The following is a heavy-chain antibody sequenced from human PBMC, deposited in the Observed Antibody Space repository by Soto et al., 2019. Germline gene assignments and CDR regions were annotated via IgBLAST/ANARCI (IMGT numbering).Heavy chain of an antibody. V-gene: IGHV1-2*02. D-gene: IGHD1-1*01. CDR3: ARGRDAASQFSSTHGMDV. CDR1: GDHLGAYY. J-gene: IGHJ6*02. Sequence: GSVKVSCKASGDHLGAYYTYWVRQAPGRGLEWVGLIDPITGGTDYEERVRDRVTMTRDTSINTAYMELRRLRSDDTAIYFCARGRDAASQFSSTHGMDVWGQGTTVTVSS. CDR2: IDPITGGT.